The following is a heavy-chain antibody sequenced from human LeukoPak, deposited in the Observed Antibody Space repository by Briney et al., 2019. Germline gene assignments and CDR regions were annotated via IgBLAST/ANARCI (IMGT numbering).Heavy chain of an antibody. D-gene: IGHD2-2*01. V-gene: IGHV3-30*04. CDR2: ISYDGSNK. Sequence: GGSLRLSCAASGFTFSSYAMHWVRQAPGKGLEWVAVISYDGSNKYYADSVKCRFTISRDNSKNTLYLQMNSLRAEDTAVYYCARDNEYQLLWFFDYWGQGTLVTVSS. CDR1: GFTFSSYA. J-gene: IGHJ4*02. CDR3: ARDNEYQLLWFFDY.